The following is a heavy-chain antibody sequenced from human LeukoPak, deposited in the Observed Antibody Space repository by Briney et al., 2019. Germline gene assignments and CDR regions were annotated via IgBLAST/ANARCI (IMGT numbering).Heavy chain of an antibody. Sequence: GESLRLSCAASGFTFSTYWMHWVRQAPGKGLVWVSRINSDGSSTSYADFVKGRFTISRDNAKNTLYLQMNSLRAEDTAVYYCVRDRGGYSGYDFRNEYYYGMDVWGQGTTVTVSS. CDR1: GFTFSTYW. V-gene: IGHV3-74*01. D-gene: IGHD5-12*01. J-gene: IGHJ6*02. CDR2: INSDGSST. CDR3: VRDRGGYSGYDFRNEYYYGMDV.